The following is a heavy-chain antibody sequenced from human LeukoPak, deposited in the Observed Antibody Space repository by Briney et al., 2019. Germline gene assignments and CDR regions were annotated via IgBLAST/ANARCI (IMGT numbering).Heavy chain of an antibody. Sequence: GGSLRLSCTASGFTFGDYAMNWFRQAPGKGLEWVSGINWNGGSTGYADSVKGRFTISRDNAKNSLYLQMNSLRAEDTALYYCARDHYGSGKYYMDVWGKGTTVTVSS. CDR3: ARDHYGSGKYYMDV. CDR2: INWNGGST. J-gene: IGHJ6*03. CDR1: GFTFGDYA. D-gene: IGHD3-10*01. V-gene: IGHV3-20*04.